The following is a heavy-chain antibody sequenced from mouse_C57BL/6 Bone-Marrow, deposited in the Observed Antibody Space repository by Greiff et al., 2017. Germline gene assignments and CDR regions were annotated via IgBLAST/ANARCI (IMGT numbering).Heavy chain of an antibody. V-gene: IGHV14-4*01. CDR2: IDPENGDN. D-gene: IGHD1-1*01. CDR3: TRYGSWFAY. CDR1: GFNIKDDY. J-gene: IGHJ3*01. Sequence: EVQLQQSGAELVRPGASVKLSCTASGFNIKDDYMHWVKQRPEQGLEWIGWIDPENGDNNYASKFQGKATISADTTSNTAYLQLSSLTSDDTAVYYSTRYGSWFAYWGQGTLVTVSA.